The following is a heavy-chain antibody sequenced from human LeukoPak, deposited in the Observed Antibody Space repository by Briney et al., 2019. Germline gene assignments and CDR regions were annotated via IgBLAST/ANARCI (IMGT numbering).Heavy chain of an antibody. CDR2: ISAYNGNT. D-gene: IGHD3-10*01. CDR3: ARDHYGSGSWILEDY. J-gene: IGHJ4*02. V-gene: IGHV1-18*04. Sequence: ASVKVSCKASGYTFTGYYMHWVRQAPGQGLEWMGWISAYNGNTNYAQKLQGRVTMTTDTSTSTAYMELRSLRSDDTAVYYCARDHYGSGSWILEDYWGQGTLVTVSS. CDR1: GYTFTGYY.